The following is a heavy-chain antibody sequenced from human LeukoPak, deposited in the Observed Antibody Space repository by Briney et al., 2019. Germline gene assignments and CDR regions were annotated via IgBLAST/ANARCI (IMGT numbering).Heavy chain of an antibody. CDR1: GGSISSSDYY. CDR3: ARGGRSGYPTDNWFDP. D-gene: IGHD3-22*01. CDR2: IYYSGST. J-gene: IGHJ5*02. Sequence: PSETLSLTCTVSGGSISSSDYYWSWIRQPPGKGLEWIGYIYYSGSTYYNPSLKSRVTISVDTSKNQFSLKLSSVTAADTAVYYCARGGRSGYPTDNWFDPWGQGTLVTVSS. V-gene: IGHV4-30-4*01.